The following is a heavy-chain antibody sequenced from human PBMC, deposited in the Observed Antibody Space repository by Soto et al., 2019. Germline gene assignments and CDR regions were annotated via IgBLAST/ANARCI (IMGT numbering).Heavy chain of an antibody. D-gene: IGHD6-13*01. J-gene: IGHJ4*02. V-gene: IGHV3-30*18. Sequence: PGGSLRLSCAASGFTFSSYGMHWVRQAPGKGLEWVAVISDNGSNKYYADSVKGRFTISRDNSKNTLYLQMNNLRGEDTALYYCAKERSSSWYYFDYWGQGTLGTV. CDR3: AKERSSSWYYFDY. CDR2: ISDNGSNK. CDR1: GFTFSSYG.